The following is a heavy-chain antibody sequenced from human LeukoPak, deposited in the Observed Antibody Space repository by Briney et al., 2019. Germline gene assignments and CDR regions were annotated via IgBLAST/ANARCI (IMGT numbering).Heavy chain of an antibody. J-gene: IGHJ5*02. Sequence: GGSLRLSCAASGFTFSSYSMNWVRQAPGKGLDWVSSISSSSSYIYYADSVKGRFTISRDNAKNTLNLQMNSLRAEDTAVYYCARDLGQYYDTSDNWFDPWGQGTLVTVSS. V-gene: IGHV3-21*01. CDR2: ISSSSSYI. CDR3: ARDLGQYYDTSDNWFDP. CDR1: GFTFSSYS. D-gene: IGHD3-22*01.